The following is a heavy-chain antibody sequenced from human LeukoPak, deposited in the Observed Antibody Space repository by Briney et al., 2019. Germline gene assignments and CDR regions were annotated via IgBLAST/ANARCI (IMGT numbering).Heavy chain of an antibody. Sequence: GGSLRLSCAASGFTFSSYAMSWVRQAPGKGLVWVSRINSDGSSTSYADSVKGRFTISRDNAKNTLYLQMNSLRAEDTAVYYCVRDLDGWTYYYYYGMDVWGQGTTVTVSS. CDR3: VRDLDGWTYYYYYGMDV. CDR2: INSDGSST. CDR1: GFTFSSYA. V-gene: IGHV3-74*01. D-gene: IGHD6-19*01. J-gene: IGHJ6*02.